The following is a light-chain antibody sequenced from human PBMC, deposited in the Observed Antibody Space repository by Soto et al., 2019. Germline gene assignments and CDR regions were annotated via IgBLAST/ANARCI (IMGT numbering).Light chain of an antibody. Sequence: QSVLTQPPSASGTPGQRVTISCSGSSSNIGSNYVYWYQQLPGTAPKLLIYRNNQRPSGVPDRFSGSKSGTSASLAISGHRSEDEADYYCAAWDDSLSADVVFGGGTKVTVL. J-gene: IGLJ2*01. CDR3: AAWDDSLSADVV. CDR1: SSNIGSNY. CDR2: RNN. V-gene: IGLV1-47*01.